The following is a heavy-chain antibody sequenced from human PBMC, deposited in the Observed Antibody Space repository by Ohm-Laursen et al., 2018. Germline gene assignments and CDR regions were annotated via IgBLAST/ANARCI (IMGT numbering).Heavy chain of an antibody. Sequence: SDTLSLTCVVSGESLDAYTWSWLRQSTGKAMEWIGRVSAIGETSYNPSFGSRVVISVDPTKNHMSLALGAVTAADTAVYFCARYNSNYGWFDPWGQGSLVTVSS. D-gene: IGHD1-1*01. CDR3: ARYNSNYGWFDP. J-gene: IGHJ5*02. V-gene: IGHV4-4*07. CDR2: VSAIGET. CDR1: GESLDAYT.